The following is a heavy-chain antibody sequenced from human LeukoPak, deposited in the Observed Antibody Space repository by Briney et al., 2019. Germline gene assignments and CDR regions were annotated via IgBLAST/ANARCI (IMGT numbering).Heavy chain of an antibody. V-gene: IGHV3-33*01. J-gene: IGHJ5*02. CDR2: IWYDGSNK. D-gene: IGHD2-2*01. CDR1: GFTFSSYG. CDR3: AREGRRHCSSTSCYYNWFDP. Sequence: GGSLRLSCAASGFTFSSYGMHWVRQAPGKGLEWVAVIWYDGSNKYYADSVKGRFTISRDNSKNTLYLQMNSLRAEDTAVYYCAREGRRHCSSTSCYYNWFDPWGQGTLVTVSS.